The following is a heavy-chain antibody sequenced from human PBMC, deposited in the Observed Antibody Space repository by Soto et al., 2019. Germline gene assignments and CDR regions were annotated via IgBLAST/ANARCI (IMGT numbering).Heavy chain of an antibody. CDR2: IYHSGST. Sequence: PSETLSLTCAVSGGSISSGGYSWSWIRQPPGKGLEWIAYIYHSGSTYYNPSLKSRVTMSVDRSMNQFSLSLSSVTAADTAVYYCARGYYHDSSGYYLDYWGQGTLVTVS. CDR3: ARGYYHDSSGYYLDY. J-gene: IGHJ4*02. V-gene: IGHV4-30-2*01. D-gene: IGHD3-22*01. CDR1: GGSISSGGYS.